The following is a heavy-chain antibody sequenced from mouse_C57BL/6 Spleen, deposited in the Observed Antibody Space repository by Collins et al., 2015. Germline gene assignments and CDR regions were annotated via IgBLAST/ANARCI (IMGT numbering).Heavy chain of an antibody. CDR2: IYPGNGDT. J-gene: IGHJ3*01. V-gene: IGHV1-12*01. CDR3: TRGPF. CDR1: GYTFTSYN. Sequence: QVQLQQPGAELVXPGASVKMSCKASGYTFTSYNMHWVKQTPGQGLEWIGAIYPGNGDTSYNQKFKGKATLTADKSSSTAYMQLSSLTSEDSAVYYCTRGPFWGQGTLVTVSA.